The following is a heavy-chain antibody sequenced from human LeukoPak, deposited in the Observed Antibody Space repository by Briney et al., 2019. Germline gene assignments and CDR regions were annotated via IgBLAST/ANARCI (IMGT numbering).Heavy chain of an antibody. CDR1: GGSFSGYY. J-gene: IGHJ6*02. V-gene: IGHV4-34*01. Sequence: PSETLSLTCAVYGGSFSGYYWSWIRQSPGKGLEWIGEINHSGTTNYNPSLMSRVTISVDTSKNQFSLRLSSVTAADTAVYYCARGKITVTGYYYAMDVWGQGTTVTVSS. CDR2: INHSGTT. CDR3: ARGKITVTGYYYAMDV. D-gene: IGHD4-11*01.